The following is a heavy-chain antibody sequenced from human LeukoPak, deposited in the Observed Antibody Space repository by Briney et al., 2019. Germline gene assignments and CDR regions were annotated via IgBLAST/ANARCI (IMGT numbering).Heavy chain of an antibody. Sequence: ASVKVSCKASGYTFTGYYMHWVRQAPGQGLEWMGWINPNSGGTNYAQKFQGRVTMTRDTSISTAYMELSRLRSDDTAVYYCAREKWFGEPSPSPTFDPWGQGTLVTVSS. J-gene: IGHJ5*02. CDR3: AREKWFGEPSPSPTFDP. D-gene: IGHD3-10*01. CDR1: GYTFTGYY. V-gene: IGHV1-2*02. CDR2: INPNSGGT.